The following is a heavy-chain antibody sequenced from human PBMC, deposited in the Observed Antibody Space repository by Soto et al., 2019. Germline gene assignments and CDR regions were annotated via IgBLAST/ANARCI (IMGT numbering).Heavy chain of an antibody. J-gene: IGHJ3*02. V-gene: IGHV3-30*02. CDR1: GFTFSDYG. CDR3: ATSTATDAFDI. Sequence: QVQMVASGGGVVQPGKSLRLSCAASGFTFSDYGMHWVRQAPARGPEWVALVRDDGSKTYYADSVRGRFTISRDNSKNMVYLQMNSLRVEDTAISYCATSTATDAFDIWGQGTMVTGS. CDR2: VRDDGSKT.